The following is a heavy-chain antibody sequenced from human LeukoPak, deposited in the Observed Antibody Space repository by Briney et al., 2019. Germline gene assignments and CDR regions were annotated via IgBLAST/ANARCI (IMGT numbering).Heavy chain of an antibody. J-gene: IGHJ4*02. CDR1: GGFISTYY. Sequence: PSETLSLTCTVSGGFISTYYWSWIRQPAGKELEWIGRISTSESNYNPSLKSRVTMSVDTSKNQFSLRLTSVTAADTAVYFCAKEGRSSTPGYWGRGTLVTVSS. D-gene: IGHD2-15*01. V-gene: IGHV4-4*07. CDR2: ISTSES. CDR3: AKEGRSSTPGY.